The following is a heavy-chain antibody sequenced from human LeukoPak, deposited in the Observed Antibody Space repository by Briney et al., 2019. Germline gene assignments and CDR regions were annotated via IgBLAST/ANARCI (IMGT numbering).Heavy chain of an antibody. D-gene: IGHD3-22*01. Sequence: PSETLSLTCTVSGGPISSSSYYWGWICQPPGKGLEWIGSIYYSGSTYYNPSLKSRVTISVDTSKNQFSLKLSSVTAADTAVYYCARDVKYYDSSGSLDYWGQGTLVTVSS. J-gene: IGHJ4*02. CDR2: IYYSGST. V-gene: IGHV4-39*07. CDR3: ARDVKYYDSSGSLDY. CDR1: GGPISSSSYY.